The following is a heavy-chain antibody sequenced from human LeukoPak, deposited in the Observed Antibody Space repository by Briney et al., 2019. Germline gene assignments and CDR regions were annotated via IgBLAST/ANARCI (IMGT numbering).Heavy chain of an antibody. V-gene: IGHV3-9*01. D-gene: IGHD2-2*01. CDR3: AKDMGYCSSTSCYVFDY. CDR1: GFTFDDYG. Sequence: PGRSVRLSCAASGFTFDDYGMHWVRQAPGKGLEWVSGISWNSGGIGYADSVKGRFTISRDNAKNSLYLQMNSLRAEDTALYYCAKDMGYCSSTSCYVFDYWGQGTLVTVSS. CDR2: ISWNSGGI. J-gene: IGHJ4*02.